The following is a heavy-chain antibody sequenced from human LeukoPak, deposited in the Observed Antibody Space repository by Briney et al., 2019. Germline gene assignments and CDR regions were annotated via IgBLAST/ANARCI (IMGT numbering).Heavy chain of an antibody. D-gene: IGHD6-13*01. CDR1: GYTFTSYD. CDR3: AIKVIAAAGRGLDY. Sequence: ASVTVSCKASGYTFTSYDINWVRQATGQGLEWMGWMNPNSGNTGYAQKFQGRVTMTRNTSISTAYMELSSLRSEDTAVYYCAIKVIAAAGRGLDYWGQGTLVTVSS. J-gene: IGHJ4*02. CDR2: MNPNSGNT. V-gene: IGHV1-8*01.